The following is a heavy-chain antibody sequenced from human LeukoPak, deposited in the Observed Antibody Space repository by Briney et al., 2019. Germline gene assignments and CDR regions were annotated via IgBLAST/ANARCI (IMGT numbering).Heavy chain of an antibody. V-gene: IGHV1-2*02. CDR2: INPNSGGT. CDR1: GYTFTGYY. J-gene: IGHJ6*02. CDR3: GRAPYYYGFRGGSGRDV. Sequence: ASVKVSCKASGYTFTGYYMHWVRQAPGQGLEWMGWINPNSGGTNYPQKFQGRVTMSSGTSISTAYMELSRLGSDDAAVYFCGRAPYYYGFRGGSGRDVWGQGTTVTVSS. D-gene: IGHD3-10*01.